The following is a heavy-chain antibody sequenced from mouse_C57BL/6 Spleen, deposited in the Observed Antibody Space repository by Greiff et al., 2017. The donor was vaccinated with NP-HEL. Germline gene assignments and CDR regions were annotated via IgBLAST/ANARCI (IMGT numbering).Heavy chain of an antibody. J-gene: IGHJ4*01. D-gene: IGHD2-5*01. CDR1: GFTFTDDY. Sequence: EVQLQQSGAELVRPGASVKLSCTASGFTFTDDYMPWVKQRPDQGLEWIGWIDPENGATEYASKFQGKATITADTASNTAYLQLSSLTSEDTAVYYCTTRSNSYYAMDYWGQGTSVTVSS. CDR2: IDPENGAT. V-gene: IGHV14-4*01. CDR3: TTRSNSYYAMDY.